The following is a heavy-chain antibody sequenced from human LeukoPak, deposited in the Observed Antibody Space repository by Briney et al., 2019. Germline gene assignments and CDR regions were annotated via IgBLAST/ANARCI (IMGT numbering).Heavy chain of an antibody. Sequence: SETLSLTCTVSGDSIRSEDYYCDWIRQPPGKGLEWIGDVNYGGGTYYNPSLKSRVTMSVDTPKNQFSLRLTSVTAADTAVYYCARHRRRNNWFDPWGQGTLVTVSS. CDR2: VNYGGGT. CDR1: GDSIRSEDYY. V-gene: IGHV4-39*01. J-gene: IGHJ5*02. CDR3: ARHRRRNNWFDP.